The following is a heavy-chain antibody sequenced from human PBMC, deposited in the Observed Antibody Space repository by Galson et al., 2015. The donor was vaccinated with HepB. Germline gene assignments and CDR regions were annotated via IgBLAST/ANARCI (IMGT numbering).Heavy chain of an antibody. CDR3: AKDGVLLWFGEWRGVGFDY. CDR2: ISGRGGST. Sequence: SLRLSCAASGFTFSSYAMSWVRQAPGKGLEWVSAISGRGGSTYYADSVKGRFTISRDNSKNTLYLQMNSLRAEDTAVYYCAKDGVLLWFGEWRGVGFDYWGQGTLVTVSS. CDR1: GFTFSSYA. V-gene: IGHV3-23*01. J-gene: IGHJ4*02. D-gene: IGHD3-10*01.